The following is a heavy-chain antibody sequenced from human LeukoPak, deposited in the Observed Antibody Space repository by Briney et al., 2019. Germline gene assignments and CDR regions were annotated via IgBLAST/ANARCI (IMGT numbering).Heavy chain of an antibody. CDR3: AKDRSTTWSFDY. D-gene: IGHD6-13*01. CDR1: GFTFSFSG. Sequence: GGSLRLSCAASGFTFSFSGMYWVRQAPGKGLEWVAFISDDGSRKYYADSVKGRFTISRDNSKNTLFLQMNSLGTEDTAVYYCAKDRSTTWSFDYWGQGTLVTVSS. J-gene: IGHJ4*02. V-gene: IGHV3-30*18. CDR2: ISDDGSRK.